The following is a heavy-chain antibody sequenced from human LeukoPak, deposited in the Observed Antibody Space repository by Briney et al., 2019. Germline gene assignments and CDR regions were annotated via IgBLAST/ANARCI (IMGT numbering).Heavy chain of an antibody. V-gene: IGHV4-39*01. CDR3: ARNMTAVSRLDVFDI. CDR2: IYYSGST. D-gene: IGHD4-17*01. Sequence: SETLSLTCTVSGGSMIKSQYWDWIRQSPGKGLEWIGSIYYSGSTYYNPSLKSRVTISVDTSKSQFSLELRSMTAADTAIYYCARNMTAVSRLDVFDIWGPGTMVTVSS. J-gene: IGHJ3*02. CDR1: GGSMIKSQY.